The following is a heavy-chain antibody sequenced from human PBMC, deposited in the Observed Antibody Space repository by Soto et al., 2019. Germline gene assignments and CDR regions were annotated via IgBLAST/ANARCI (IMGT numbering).Heavy chain of an antibody. CDR3: AFGDSSGYYLGY. D-gene: IGHD3-22*01. CDR1: GGTLSSYA. V-gene: IGHV1-69*13. Sequence: GASVKVSCKASGGTLSSYAISWVRQAPGQGLEWMGGIIPIFGTANYAQKFQGRVTITADESTSTAYMELSSLRSEDTAVYYCAFGDSSGYYLGYWGQGTLVTVSS. CDR2: IIPIFGTA. J-gene: IGHJ4*02.